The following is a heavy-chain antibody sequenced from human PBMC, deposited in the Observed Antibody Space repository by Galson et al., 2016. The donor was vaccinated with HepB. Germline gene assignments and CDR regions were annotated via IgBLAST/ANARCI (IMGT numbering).Heavy chain of an antibody. J-gene: IGHJ4*02. CDR1: GGTFSRHG. D-gene: IGHD3-10*01. CDR2: IIPIFGTA. Sequence: SVKVSCKASGGTFSRHGSSWVRQAPGQGLEWMGGIIPIFGTADYAQKFQGRVTITADESTSTAYMELSSLRSEDTSVYYCARGGAIDYYGSGTYYFDSWGQGTLVTVPS. CDR3: ARGGAIDYYGSGTYYFDS. V-gene: IGHV1-69*13.